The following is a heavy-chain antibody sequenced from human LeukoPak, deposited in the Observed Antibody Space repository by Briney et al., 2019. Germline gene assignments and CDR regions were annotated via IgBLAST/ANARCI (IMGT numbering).Heavy chain of an antibody. CDR2: INANSGVT. CDR1: RYTFSGYY. J-gene: IGHJ4*02. CDR3: ASYGDFSHNLDY. D-gene: IGHD4-17*01. V-gene: IGHV1-2*02. Sequence: ASVKVSCKASRYTFSGYYVHWVRQAPGQGLEWMGWINANSGVTNYAQNFQGRVTMTRDTSISTVYMELSSLRSDDMAVYYCASYGDFSHNLDYWGQGTLVTVSS.